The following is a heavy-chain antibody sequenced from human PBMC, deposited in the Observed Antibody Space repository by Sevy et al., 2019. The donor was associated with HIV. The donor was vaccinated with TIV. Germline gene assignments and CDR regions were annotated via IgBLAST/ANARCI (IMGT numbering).Heavy chain of an antibody. CDR1: GFTFHTYW. J-gene: IGHJ4*02. CDR2: IRQDGNEI. Sequence: GGSLRLSCAASGFTFHTYWMQWVRQAPGKGLEWVANIRQDGNEIYYANSVKGRFTISRDKAMQSLYLEMNKLRVEDSGIYYCARRYFAVWGQGTLVTVSS. D-gene: IGHD3-9*01. CDR3: ARRYFAV. V-gene: IGHV3-7*01.